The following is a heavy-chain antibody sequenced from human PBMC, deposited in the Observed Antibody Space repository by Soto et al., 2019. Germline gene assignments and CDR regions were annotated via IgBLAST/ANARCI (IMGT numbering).Heavy chain of an antibody. CDR2: TSFDGRNK. D-gene: IGHD3-9*01. V-gene: IGHV3-30*18. J-gene: IGHJ3*02. CDR3: AKAYPRVVYDILTLPQLLAI. CDR1: GFTFSSYG. Sequence: GGTLKLSCAASGFTFSSYGMHWVRQAPGKGLEWVAVTSFDGRNKYYADSVKGRFTISRDNSKNTLYLQMNSLRAEDTAVYYCAKAYPRVVYDILTLPQLLAICGQGTMVTVSS.